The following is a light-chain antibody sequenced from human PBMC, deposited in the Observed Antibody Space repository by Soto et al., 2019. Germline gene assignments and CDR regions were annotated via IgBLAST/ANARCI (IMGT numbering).Light chain of an antibody. CDR2: DVS. CDR3: SSYTSSSTSYV. CDR1: SSDVGGHNY. V-gene: IGLV2-14*01. J-gene: IGLJ1*01. Sequence: QSGLTQPASVKESPGRSITIYCTETSSDVGGHNYVSWYQQHPGKAPKLMIYDVSNRPSGVPNRFSGSKSGNTASLTISGLQAEDEADYYCSSYTSSSTSYVFGTGTKVTVL.